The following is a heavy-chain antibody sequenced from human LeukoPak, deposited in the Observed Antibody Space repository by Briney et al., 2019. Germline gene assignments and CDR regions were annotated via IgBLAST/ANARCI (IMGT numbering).Heavy chain of an antibody. CDR1: GGSISSGSYY. V-gene: IGHV4-61*02. J-gene: IGHJ4*02. Sequence: SETLSLTCTVSGGSISSGSYYWTWIRQPAGKGLEWIGRIYTSGSTNYNPSLKSRVTISGDTSKNQFSLKLSSVTAADTAVYYCARVPTAVLVLDYWGQGTLVTVSS. D-gene: IGHD2-2*01. CDR3: ARVPTAVLVLDY. CDR2: IYTSGST.